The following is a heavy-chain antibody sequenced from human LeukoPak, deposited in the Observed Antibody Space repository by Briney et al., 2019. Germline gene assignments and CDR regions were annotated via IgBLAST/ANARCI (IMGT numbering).Heavy chain of an antibody. CDR1: GFTFSSYW. J-gene: IGHJ4*02. CDR3: ARVLQEYYYDSSGYYSTQTFDY. D-gene: IGHD3-22*01. Sequence: GGSLRLSCAASGFTFSSYWMSWVRQAPGKGLEWVANIKQDGSEKYYVDSVKGRFTISRDNAKNSLYLQMNSLRAEDTAVYYCARVLQEYYYDSSGYYSTQTFDYWGQGTLVTVSS. CDR2: IKQDGSEK. V-gene: IGHV3-7*01.